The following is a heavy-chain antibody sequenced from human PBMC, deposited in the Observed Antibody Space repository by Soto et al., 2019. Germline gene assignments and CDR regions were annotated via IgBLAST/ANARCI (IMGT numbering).Heavy chain of an antibody. D-gene: IGHD3-10*01. CDR3: AFNSGSGSYYFDY. CDR1: GFTFSSYA. J-gene: IGHJ4*02. CDR2: ISGGGETT. V-gene: IGHV3-23*01. Sequence: EVQLLESGGGLVQPGGSLRLSCAASGFTFSSYAMWWVRQAPGKGLECVSAISGGGETTYYADSVKGRFTISRDNSKNTLYLPMKRLRAEDTAVYYCAFNSGSGSYYFDYLGQGTLVTVSS.